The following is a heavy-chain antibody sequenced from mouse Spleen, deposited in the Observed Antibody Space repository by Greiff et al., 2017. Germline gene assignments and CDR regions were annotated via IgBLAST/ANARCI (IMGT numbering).Heavy chain of an antibody. J-gene: IGHJ2*01. CDR2: IYPSDSET. CDR3: ARRGYYRYDEGFDY. D-gene: IGHD2-14*01. V-gene: IGHV1-61*01. CDR1: GYTFTSYW. Sequence: QVQLQQPGAELVRPGSSVKLSCKASGYTFTSYWMDWVKQRPGQGLEWIGNIYPSDSETHYNQKFKDKATLTVDKSSSTAYMQLSSLTSEDSAVYYCARRGYYRYDEGFDYWGQGTTLTVSS.